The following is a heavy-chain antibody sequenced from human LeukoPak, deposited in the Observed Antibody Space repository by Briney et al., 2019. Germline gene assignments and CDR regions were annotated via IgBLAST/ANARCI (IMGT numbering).Heavy chain of an antibody. V-gene: IGHV1-2*02. CDR3: ARRHDTFYYYDSSADDAFDI. CDR1: GYTFTGYY. J-gene: IGHJ3*02. CDR2: INPNSGGT. D-gene: IGHD3-22*01. Sequence: GASVKVSCKASGYTFTGYYMHWVRQAPGQGLEWMGWINPNSGGTNYAQKFQGRVTMTRGTSISTAYMELSRLRSDDTAVYYCARRHDTFYYYDSSADDAFDIWGQGTMVTVSS.